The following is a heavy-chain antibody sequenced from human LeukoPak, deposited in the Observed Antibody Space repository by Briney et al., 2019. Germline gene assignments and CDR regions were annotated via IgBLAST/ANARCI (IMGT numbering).Heavy chain of an antibody. Sequence: ASVKVSCKASGYTFTRYYIHWVRQAPGQGLEWMGVINPSGGSTTYAQKFQGRVTITADESTSTAYMELSSLRSEDTAVYYCARVGTGGWYFDYWGQGTLVTVSS. V-gene: IGHV1-46*01. D-gene: IGHD6-19*01. CDR1: GYTFTRYY. CDR3: ARVGTGGWYFDY. J-gene: IGHJ4*02. CDR2: INPSGGST.